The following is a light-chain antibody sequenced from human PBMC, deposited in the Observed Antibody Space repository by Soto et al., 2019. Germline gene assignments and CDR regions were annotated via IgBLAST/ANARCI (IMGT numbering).Light chain of an antibody. CDR3: SSYAGSNNYV. CDR2: EVN. Sequence: QSALTQPPSASGSPGQSVTISCTGTSSDVGNYDSVSWYQHHPGKAPQAVIYEVNKRPSGVPDRFSGSKSGNTASLTVSGLQAEDEGDYYCSSYAGSNNYVFGTGTKLTDL. CDR1: SSDVGNYDS. V-gene: IGLV2-8*01. J-gene: IGLJ1*01.